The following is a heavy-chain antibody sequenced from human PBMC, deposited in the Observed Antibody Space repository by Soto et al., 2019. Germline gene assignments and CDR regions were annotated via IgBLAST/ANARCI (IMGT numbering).Heavy chain of an antibody. V-gene: IGHV3-30*18. CDR3: AKDRLPGYTHAIDS. CDR1: GFRFNTYG. D-gene: IGHD6-25*01. CDR2: ISYDGSNK. J-gene: IGHJ5*01. Sequence: QVQLVESGGGVVPPGKSLRLSCAASGFRFNTYGMHWVRQAPGKGLEWVAFISYDGSNKYTDSVRGRFIISRDDSKNTLYLQMNSLRADDTAIYYCAKDRLPGYTHAIDSWGQGTLVTVSS.